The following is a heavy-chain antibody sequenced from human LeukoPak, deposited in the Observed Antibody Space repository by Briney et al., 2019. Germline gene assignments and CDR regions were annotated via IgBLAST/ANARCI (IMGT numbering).Heavy chain of an antibody. CDR3: ATLGRARGDAFDI. Sequence: ASVKVSCKVSGYTLTELSMHWVRQAPGKGLEWMGGFDPEDGETIYAQKFRGRVTMTEDTSTDTAYMELSSLRSEDTAVYYCATLGRARGDAFDIWGQGTMVTVSS. J-gene: IGHJ3*02. CDR1: GYTLTELS. V-gene: IGHV1-24*01. D-gene: IGHD2-15*01. CDR2: FDPEDGET.